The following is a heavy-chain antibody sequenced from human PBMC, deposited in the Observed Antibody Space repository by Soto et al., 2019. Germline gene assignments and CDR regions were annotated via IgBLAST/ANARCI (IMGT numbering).Heavy chain of an antibody. V-gene: IGHV1-8*01. J-gene: IGHJ4*02. Sequence: QVQLVQSGAEVKKPGASVKVSCKASGYTFTSYDSNWVRQATGQGLEWMGWMNPNSGNTGYAQKFQGRVTMTWNTSRSTAYMELSSLRSEDTAVYYCARGEGSSPATDYWGQGTLVTVSS. CDR3: ARGEGSSPATDY. CDR1: GYTFTSYD. CDR2: MNPNSGNT. D-gene: IGHD2-15*01.